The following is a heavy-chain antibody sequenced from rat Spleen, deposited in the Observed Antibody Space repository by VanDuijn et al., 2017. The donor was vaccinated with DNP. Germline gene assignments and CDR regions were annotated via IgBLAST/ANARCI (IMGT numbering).Heavy chain of an antibody. CDR1: GFTFSDYN. CDR3: TTDGYNYFDY. V-gene: IGHV5-20*01. Sequence: EVQLVESGGGLVQPGRSLKLSCAASGFTFSDYNMAWVRQAPKKGLEWVATISYDGDNTYYRDSVKGRFTISRDNAKSSLYLQMDSLRSEDTATYYCTTDGYNYFDYWGQGVLVTVSS. D-gene: IGHD1-4*01. CDR2: ISYDGDNT. J-gene: IGHJ2*01.